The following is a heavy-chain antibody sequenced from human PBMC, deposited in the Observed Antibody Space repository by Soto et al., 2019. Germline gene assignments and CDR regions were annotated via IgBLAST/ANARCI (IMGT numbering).Heavy chain of an antibody. CDR3: ARGGRDGYKNGAGAFDI. CDR2: IIPIFGTA. Sequence: QVQLVQSGAEVKKPGSSVKVSCKASGGSFSSYTISWVRQAPGQGLEWMGGIIPIFGTANYAQKFQGRVTITADESTSTAYMELSSLRSEDTAVYYCARGGRDGYKNGAGAFDIWGQGTMVTVSS. D-gene: IGHD5-12*01. J-gene: IGHJ3*02. V-gene: IGHV1-69*12. CDR1: GGSFSSYT.